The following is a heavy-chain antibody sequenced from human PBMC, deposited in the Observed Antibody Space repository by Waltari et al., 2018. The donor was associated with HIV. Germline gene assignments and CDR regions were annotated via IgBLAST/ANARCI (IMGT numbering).Heavy chain of an antibody. D-gene: IGHD5-18*01. CDR3: ARGRYSYGDGWFDP. CDR1: GGSISSYY. Sequence: QVQLQESGPGLVKPSETLSFTCTVSGGSISSYYWSWIRQPAGKGLEWIGRIYTSGSTNYNPSLKSRVTMSVDTSKNQFSLKLSSVTAADTAVYYCARGRYSYGDGWFDPWGQGTLVTVSS. V-gene: IGHV4-4*07. CDR2: IYTSGST. J-gene: IGHJ5*02.